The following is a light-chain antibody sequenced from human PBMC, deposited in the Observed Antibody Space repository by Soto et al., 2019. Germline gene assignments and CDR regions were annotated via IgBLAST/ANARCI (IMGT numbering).Light chain of an antibody. CDR3: QQYGSSPRT. Sequence: EIVMTQSPAALSVSPGERATLSCRASQSVSTKLAWYQQKPGQAPRLLIYGASTRATGIPDRFSGSGSGTDFTLTITRLEPEDFAVYYCQQYGSSPRTFGQGTKVDI. CDR2: GAS. CDR1: QSVSTK. J-gene: IGKJ1*01. V-gene: IGKV3-20*01.